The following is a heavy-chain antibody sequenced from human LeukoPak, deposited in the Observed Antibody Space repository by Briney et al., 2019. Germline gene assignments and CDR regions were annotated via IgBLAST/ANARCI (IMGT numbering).Heavy chain of an antibody. Sequence: GGSLRLSCAASGFTFSSYAMSWVRQAPGKGLKWVSAISGSGGSTYYADSVKGRFTISRDNSKNTLYLQMNSLRAEDTAVYYCARDQHSSGWYHDWGQGTLVTVSS. V-gene: IGHV3-23*01. D-gene: IGHD6-19*01. CDR1: GFTFSSYA. CDR3: ARDQHSSGWYHD. J-gene: IGHJ4*02. CDR2: ISGSGGST.